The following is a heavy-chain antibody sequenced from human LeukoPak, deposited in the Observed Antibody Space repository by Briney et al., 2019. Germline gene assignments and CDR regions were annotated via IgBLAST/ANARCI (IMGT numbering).Heavy chain of an antibody. J-gene: IGHJ4*02. CDR2: ISYDGSNK. CDR1: GFTFSSYA. D-gene: IGHD3-22*01. Sequence: GGSLRLSCAASGFTFSSYAMHWVRQGPGKGLEWVAVISYDGSNKYYADSVKGRFTISRDNSKNTLYLQMNSLRAEDTAVYYCARGPYYYDSSGYLDYWGQGTLVTVSS. CDR3: ARGPYYYDSSGYLDY. V-gene: IGHV3-30-3*01.